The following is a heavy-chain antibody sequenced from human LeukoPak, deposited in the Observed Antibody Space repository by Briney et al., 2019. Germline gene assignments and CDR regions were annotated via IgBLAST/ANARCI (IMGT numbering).Heavy chain of an antibody. D-gene: IGHD6-19*01. V-gene: IGHV3-48*02. J-gene: IGHJ4*02. CDR2: ISGTGNTI. CDR1: GFTFSSYG. Sequence: GGSLRLSCAASGFTFSSYGMNWVRQAPGKGLEWVSYISGTGNTIYYADSVKGRFTISRDNAKNSLYLQMNSLRDEDTAVYYCARRESSGWYWGYWGQGTLVTVSS. CDR3: ARRESSGWYWGY.